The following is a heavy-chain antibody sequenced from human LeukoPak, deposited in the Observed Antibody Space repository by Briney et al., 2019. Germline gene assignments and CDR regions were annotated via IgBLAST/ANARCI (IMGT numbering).Heavy chain of an antibody. CDR3: ARDRLAVAGTELDY. D-gene: IGHD6-19*01. Sequence: GASVKVSWKASGYTFTSYAMHWVRQAPGQRLEWMGWINAGNGNTKYSQKFQGRVTITRDTSASTAYMELSSLRSEDTAVYYCARDRLAVAGTELDYWGQGTLVTVSS. J-gene: IGHJ4*02. V-gene: IGHV1-3*01. CDR2: INAGNGNT. CDR1: GYTFTSYA.